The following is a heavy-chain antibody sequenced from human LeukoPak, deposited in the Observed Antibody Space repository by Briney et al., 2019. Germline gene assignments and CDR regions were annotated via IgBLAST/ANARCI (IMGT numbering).Heavy chain of an antibody. CDR3: ARRGNAFDI. CDR1: GYSFTSYW. J-gene: IGHJ3*02. CDR2: IYPGDSET. D-gene: IGHD3-10*01. V-gene: IGHV5-51*01. Sequence: GESLKISCKGSGYSFTSYWIGWVRQMPGKGLEWLGIIYPGDSETRYSPSFQGQVTISADKSISTAYVQWSSLKASDTTMYFCARRGNAFDIWGQGTMVTVSS.